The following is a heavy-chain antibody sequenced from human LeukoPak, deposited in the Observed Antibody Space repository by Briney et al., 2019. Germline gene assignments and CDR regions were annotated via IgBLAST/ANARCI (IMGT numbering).Heavy chain of an antibody. D-gene: IGHD1-26*01. J-gene: IGHJ4*02. Sequence: SETLSLTCTVSGGSISSGGYYWSWIRQHPGKGLEWIGYIYYSGSTYYNPSLKSRVTISVDTSKNQFSLKLSSVTPADTAVYYCARDRSGSYLFDYWGQGTLVTVSS. CDR3: ARDRSGSYLFDY. V-gene: IGHV4-31*03. CDR1: GGSISSGGYY. CDR2: IYYSGST.